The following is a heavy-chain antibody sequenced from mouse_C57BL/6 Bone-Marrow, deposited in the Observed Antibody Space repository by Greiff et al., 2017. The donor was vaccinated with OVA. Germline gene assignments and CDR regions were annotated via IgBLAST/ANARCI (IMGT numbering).Heavy chain of an antibody. Sequence: EVQLVESGAELVRPGASVKLSCTASGFNIKDDSMHWVKQRPEQGLEWIGWIDPENGDTEYASKFKGKATLTADTSSNTAYLQLSSLTSEDTAVYYCTTNDYDRYFDVWGTGTTVTVSA. J-gene: IGHJ1*03. V-gene: IGHV14-4*01. CDR2: IDPENGDT. D-gene: IGHD2-4*01. CDR3: TTNDYDRYFDV. CDR1: GFNIKDDS.